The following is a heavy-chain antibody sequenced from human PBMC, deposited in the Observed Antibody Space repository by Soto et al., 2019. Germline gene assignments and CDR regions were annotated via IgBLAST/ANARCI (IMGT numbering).Heavy chain of an antibody. CDR1: GFTFTSYG. D-gene: IGHD3-10*01. CDR3: ARDILSGGAYPDY. Sequence: GGSLRLSCAASGFTFTSYGLHWVRQAPGKGLGWVAGISYDGSKKYFGDSVKGRFTISRDNPRSTLFLDMNSLRGEDTAIYYCARDILSGGAYPDYWGQGTKVTVSS. CDR2: ISYDGSKK. V-gene: IGHV3-30*03. J-gene: IGHJ4*02.